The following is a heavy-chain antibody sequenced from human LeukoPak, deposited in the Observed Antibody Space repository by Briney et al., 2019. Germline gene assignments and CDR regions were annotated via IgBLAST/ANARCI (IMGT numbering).Heavy chain of an antibody. J-gene: IGHJ4*02. Sequence: GGSLRLSCAASGFTFSNYWMHWVRQPPAKGLVWVSGISNDGRGTTYADSVKGRFTISRDNAKNTLYLQMNSLRAEDTAVYYCARDLEKTPDYWGQGTLVTVSS. D-gene: IGHD1-1*01. V-gene: IGHV3-74*01. CDR3: ARDLEKTPDY. CDR2: ISNDGRGT. CDR1: GFTFSNYW.